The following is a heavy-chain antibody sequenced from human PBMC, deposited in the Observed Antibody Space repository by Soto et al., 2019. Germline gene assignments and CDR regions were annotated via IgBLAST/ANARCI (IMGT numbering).Heavy chain of an antibody. CDR2: IYYSGST. Sequence: QVQLQESGPGLVKPSQTLSLTCTVSGGSISSGGYYWSWIRQHPGKGLEWIGYIYYSGSTYYNPSLKRRVTISVDTSKNQFSLKLSSVTAADTAVYYCAREDSSSSSNAFDIWGQGTMVTVSS. CDR1: GGSISSGGYY. J-gene: IGHJ3*02. D-gene: IGHD6-13*01. CDR3: AREDSSSSSNAFDI. V-gene: IGHV4-31*03.